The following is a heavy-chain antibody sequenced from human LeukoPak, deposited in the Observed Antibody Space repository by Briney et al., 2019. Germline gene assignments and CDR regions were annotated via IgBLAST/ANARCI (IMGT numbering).Heavy chain of an antibody. D-gene: IGHD2-2*01. Sequence: SETLSLTCTVSGGSISSYYWSWIRQPPGKGLEWIGYIYYSGSTNYNPSLKSRVTISVDTSKNQFSLKLSSVTAADTAVYYCAREKTQLLWGDYFDYWGQGTLVTVSS. V-gene: IGHV4-59*12. CDR1: GGSISSYY. CDR3: AREKTQLLWGDYFDY. CDR2: IYYSGST. J-gene: IGHJ4*02.